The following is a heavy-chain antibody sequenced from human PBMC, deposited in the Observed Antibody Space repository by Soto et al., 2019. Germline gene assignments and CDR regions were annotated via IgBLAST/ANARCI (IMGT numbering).Heavy chain of an antibody. CDR2: INHSGST. Sequence: PSETLSLTCAVYGGSFSGYYWSWIRQPPGKGLAWIGEINHSGSTNYNPPLKSRVTISVDTSKNQFSLKLSSVTAADTAVYYCARAFPTHPWSKSFDYWGQGTLVTVSS. D-gene: IGHD3-3*01. CDR1: GGSFSGYY. CDR3: ARAFPTHPWSKSFDY. J-gene: IGHJ4*02. V-gene: IGHV4-34*01.